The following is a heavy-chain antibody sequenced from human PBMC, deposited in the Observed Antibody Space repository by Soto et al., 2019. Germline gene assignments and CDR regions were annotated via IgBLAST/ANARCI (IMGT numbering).Heavy chain of an antibody. V-gene: IGHV4-4*07. CDR2: IYITGTT. CDR1: GTSIRHFY. D-gene: IGHD2-2*01. J-gene: IGHJ2*01. CDR3: VRDRADFSSTYLHYFSV. Sequence: ASETLSLTCKVSGTSIRHFYWTWIRQTAGKGLEWIGRIYITGTTSLNPSLKSRVTMSMDASKNEFSLNSTSVTAADTAVYYCVRDRADFSSTYLHYFSVWGRGIQVTVSS.